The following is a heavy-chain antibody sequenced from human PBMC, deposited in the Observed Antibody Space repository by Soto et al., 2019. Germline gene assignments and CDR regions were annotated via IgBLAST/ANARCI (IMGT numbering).Heavy chain of an antibody. CDR2: ISGSGGST. V-gene: IGHV3-23*01. CDR3: AKRKDDSSGFDY. J-gene: IGHJ4*02. D-gene: IGHD3-22*01. CDR1: GLTFISCA. Sequence: GGFLRLSCAGSGLTFISCAMNWVRQAPDKGLEWVSTISGSGGSTYYADSVKGRFTISSDNSKNTLYLQMNSLRAEDTAVYYCAKRKDDSSGFDYWGQGTLVTVSS.